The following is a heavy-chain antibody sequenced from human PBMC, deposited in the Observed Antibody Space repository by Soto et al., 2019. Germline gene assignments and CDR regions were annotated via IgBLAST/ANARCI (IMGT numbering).Heavy chain of an antibody. CDR2: MNPNSGNT. Sequence: ASVKVSCKASGYTFTSYDINWVRQATGQGLEWMGWMNPNSGNTDYAQNLQGRVTMTTDRSTSTAYMELRSLRSDDTAVYYCARDDSSGPGRFDPWGQGTLVTVSS. J-gene: IGHJ5*02. V-gene: IGHV1-8*01. CDR3: ARDDSSGPGRFDP. CDR1: GYTFTSYD. D-gene: IGHD3-22*01.